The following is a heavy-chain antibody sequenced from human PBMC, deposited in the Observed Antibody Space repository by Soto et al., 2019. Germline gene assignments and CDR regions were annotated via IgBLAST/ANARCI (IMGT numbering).Heavy chain of an antibody. D-gene: IGHD3-3*01. V-gene: IGHV3-23*01. CDR1: GFIFSSDG. J-gene: IGHJ5*02. CDR3: ARDTLYDFWSGPTVWFDP. Sequence: PGGSLRLSCAASGFIFSSDGMSWVRQAPGKGLEWVSAISGSGGSTYYADSVKGRFTISRDNSKNTLYLQMNSLRAEDTAVYYCARDTLYDFWSGPTVWFDPWGQGTLVTVSS. CDR2: ISGSGGST.